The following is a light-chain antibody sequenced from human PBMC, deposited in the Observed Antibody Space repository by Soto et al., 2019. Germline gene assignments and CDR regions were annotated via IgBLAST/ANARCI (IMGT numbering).Light chain of an antibody. Sequence: QSVLTQPPSASATPGQRVTISCSGSSSNIAWYRQLPGTSPKLLIYNNNQRPSGVPDRFSGSKSGTSASLAISGLRSEDEADYHCASWDDSLSGVVFGGGTKLTVL. CDR1: SSNIA. CDR2: NNN. V-gene: IGLV1-47*01. J-gene: IGLJ2*01. CDR3: ASWDDSLSGVV.